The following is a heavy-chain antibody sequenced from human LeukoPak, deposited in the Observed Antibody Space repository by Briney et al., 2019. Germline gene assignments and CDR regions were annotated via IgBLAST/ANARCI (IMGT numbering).Heavy chain of an antibody. CDR3: AELGITMIGGV. V-gene: IGHV3-11*06. CDR1: GFTFSDSY. CDR2: IGPSGIFI. Sequence: GGSLRLSCEASGFTFSDSYMSWLRQPPGKGLESISYIGPSGIFINYADSVKGRFTISRDNAKNSLYLQMNSLRAEDTAVYYCAELGITMIGGVWGKGTTVTISS. J-gene: IGHJ6*04. D-gene: IGHD3-10*02.